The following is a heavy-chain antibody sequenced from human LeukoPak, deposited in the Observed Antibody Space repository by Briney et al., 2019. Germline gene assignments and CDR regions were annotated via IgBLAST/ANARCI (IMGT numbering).Heavy chain of an antibody. CDR1: SGSISSYY. CDR3: AGSGGNSFDYFDY. D-gene: IGHD4-23*01. V-gene: IGHV4-59*01. J-gene: IGHJ4*02. CDR2: IYYSGST. Sequence: KPSETLSLTWTLSSGSISSYYWSWIRQPPGKGLEWIGYIYYSGSTNYNPSLKSRVTISVDTSKNQFSLKLSSVTAADTAVYYCAGSGGNSFDYFDYWGQGTLVTVSS.